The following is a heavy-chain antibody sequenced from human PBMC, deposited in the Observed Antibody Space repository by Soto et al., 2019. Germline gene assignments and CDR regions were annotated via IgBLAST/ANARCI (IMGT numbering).Heavy chain of an antibody. CDR3: ARLTGHSRSYLYY. CDR2: IYYSGST. J-gene: IGHJ4*02. D-gene: IGHD1-26*01. CDR1: GGSISSSSYY. V-gene: IGHV4-39*01. Sequence: QLQLQESGPGLVKPSETLSLTCTVSGGSISSSSYYWGWIRQPPGKGLEWIGSIYYSGSTYYNPSLKSRVTTSVDTSKNQFSLKLSSVTAADTAVYYCARLTGHSRSYLYYWGQGTLVTVSS.